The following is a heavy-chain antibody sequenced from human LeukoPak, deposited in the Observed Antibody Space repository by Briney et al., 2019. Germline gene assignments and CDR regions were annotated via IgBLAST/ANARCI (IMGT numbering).Heavy chain of an antibody. V-gene: IGHV4-39*01. Sequence: SETLSLTCTVSGGSISSSSYYWGCIREPPGKGLEWIGSIYYSGSTYYNPSLKSRVTISVDTSKNQFSPKLSSVTAADTAVYYCARLLRYFDWLSPGYFDYWGQGTLVTVSS. J-gene: IGHJ4*02. CDR1: GGSISSSSYY. CDR2: IYYSGST. CDR3: ARLLRYFDWLSPGYFDY. D-gene: IGHD3-9*01.